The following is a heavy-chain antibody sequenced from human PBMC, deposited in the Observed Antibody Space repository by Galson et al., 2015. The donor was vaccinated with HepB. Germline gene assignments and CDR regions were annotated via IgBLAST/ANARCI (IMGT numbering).Heavy chain of an antibody. Sequence: SVKVSCKASGSSFTDYYIHWVRQAPGQGLEWMGWMHPKSGKTKYAQKFQARVTMTRDTSISTAYMELGSLTSDDTATYYCARIPHGDCSGGTCFSWGMDYWGQGTLVIVS. J-gene: IGHJ4*02. CDR1: GSSFTDYY. D-gene: IGHD2-15*01. CDR3: ARIPHGDCSGGTCFSWGMDY. CDR2: MHPKSGKT. V-gene: IGHV1-2*02.